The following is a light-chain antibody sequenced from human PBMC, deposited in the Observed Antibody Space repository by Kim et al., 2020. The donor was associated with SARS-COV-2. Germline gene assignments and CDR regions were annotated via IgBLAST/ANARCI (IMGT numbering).Light chain of an antibody. CDR2: GNS. Sequence: GTSSGTGSSSNIGAGYDVHWFQQLPGTAPKLLIYGNSNRPSGVPDRFSGSKSGTSASLAITGLQAEDEADYYCQSYDSSLSALYVFGTGTKVTVL. V-gene: IGLV1-40*01. J-gene: IGLJ1*01. CDR1: SSNIGAGYD. CDR3: QSYDSSLSALYV.